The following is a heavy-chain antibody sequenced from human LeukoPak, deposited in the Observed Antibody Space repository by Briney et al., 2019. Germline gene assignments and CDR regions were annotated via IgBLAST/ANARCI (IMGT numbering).Heavy chain of an antibody. V-gene: IGHV3-48*03. CDR3: VADSHAFDF. J-gene: IGHJ3*01. CDR2: ISSSGSTI. Sequence: GGSLRLSCAASGFTFSSYEMNWVRQAPGKGLEWVSYISSSGSTIYYADSVKGRFTISRDNSKNTLYVQMNSLRAEDTAVYYCVADSHAFDFWGQGTMVTVSS. CDR1: GFTFSSYE.